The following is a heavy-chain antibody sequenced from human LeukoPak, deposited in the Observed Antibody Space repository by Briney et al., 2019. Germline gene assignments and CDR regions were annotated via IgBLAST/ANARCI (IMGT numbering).Heavy chain of an antibody. V-gene: IGHV4/OR15-8*02. CDR2: ISLAGQT. CDR3: SRESGPFCPFGY. CDR1: GGSISGTNW. D-gene: IGHD1-26*01. J-gene: IGHJ4*02. Sequence: SETLSLTCGVSGGSISGTNWWSWGRQPPGQRLGGIGEISLAGQTNFNPSLNGRVTMSLDKSSNKLYLHLTSVTATDTATYFCSRESGPFCPFGYWGQGTLVIVSS.